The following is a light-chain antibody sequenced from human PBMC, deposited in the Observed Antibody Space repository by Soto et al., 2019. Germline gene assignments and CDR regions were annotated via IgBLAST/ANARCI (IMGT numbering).Light chain of an antibody. J-gene: IGKJ1*01. CDR2: DAS. CDR1: QNINNW. CDR3: QHMRT. Sequence: GDRVTITCRASQNINNWIAWYQQKPGKAPKFLIYDASTLESGVPSRFSGSGFGTEFSLTISSLQTDDFGSYYCQHMRTFGQGTKGGYQ. V-gene: IGKV1-5*01.